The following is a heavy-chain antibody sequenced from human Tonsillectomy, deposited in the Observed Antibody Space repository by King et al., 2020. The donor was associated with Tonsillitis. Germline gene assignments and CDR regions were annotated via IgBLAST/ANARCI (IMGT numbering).Heavy chain of an antibody. V-gene: IGHV4-34*01. D-gene: IGHD3-10*01. CDR1: GVSVTGYY. J-gene: IGHJ5*02. CDR2: ISHGGST. CDR3: ATTLPTTLFSTIRGLISS. Sequence: VQLQQWGAGLLKPSETLSLTCAVYGVSVTGYYWNWIRQPPGKGLEWIGEISHGGSTNYNPSLESRVTLSLDTSKNQFSLNLNSVTAADTAVYYCATTLPTTLFSTIRGLISSWGQGTLVTVSS.